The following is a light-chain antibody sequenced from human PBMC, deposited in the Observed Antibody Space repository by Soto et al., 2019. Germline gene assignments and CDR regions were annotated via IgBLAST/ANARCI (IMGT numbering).Light chain of an antibody. J-gene: IGLJ3*02. CDR2: DNN. Sequence: QSVLTQPPSVSAAPGQKVTISCSGSSSNIGNNYVSWYQQLPGTAPKLLIYDNNKRPSRIPDRFSGSTSGTSATLGITGLQTGDEADYYCGTWDSSLSTWLYGGGTKVTV. CDR1: SSNIGNNY. CDR3: GTWDSSLSTWL. V-gene: IGLV1-51*01.